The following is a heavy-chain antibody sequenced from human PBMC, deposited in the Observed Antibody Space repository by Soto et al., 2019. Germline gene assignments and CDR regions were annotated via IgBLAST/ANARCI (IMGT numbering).Heavy chain of an antibody. CDR2: ISAYNGNT. V-gene: IGHV1-18*01. J-gene: IGHJ3*02. CDR1: GYTFTSYG. D-gene: IGHD3-10*01. Sequence: ASVKVSCKASGYTFTSYGISWVRQAPGQGLEWMGWISAYNGNTNYAQKLQGRVTMTRNTSISTAYMELSSLRSEDTAVYYCARIYYYGSGSYPDAFDIWGQGTMVTVSS. CDR3: ARIYYYGSGSYPDAFDI.